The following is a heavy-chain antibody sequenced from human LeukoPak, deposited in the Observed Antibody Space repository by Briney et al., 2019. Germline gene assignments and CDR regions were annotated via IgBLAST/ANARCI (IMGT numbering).Heavy chain of an antibody. CDR1: GGTFSSYA. CDR3: ANGYDSSGYYWSAPLGY. CDR2: IIPIFGTA. Sequence: SVKVSCKASGGTFSSYAISWVRQAPGQGLEWMGGIIPIFGTANYAQKFQGRVTITADESTSTAYMELSSLRSEDTAVYYCANGYDSSGYYWSAPLGYWGQGTLVTVSS. J-gene: IGHJ4*02. V-gene: IGHV1-69*13. D-gene: IGHD3-22*01.